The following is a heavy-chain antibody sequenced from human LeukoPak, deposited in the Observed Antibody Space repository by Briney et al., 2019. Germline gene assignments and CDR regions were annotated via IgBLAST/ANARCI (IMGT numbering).Heavy chain of an antibody. CDR2: IRSKAYGGTT. J-gene: IGHJ3*02. CDR1: GFTFSSYA. CDR3: TRAKAVPAAMTRRGAFDI. V-gene: IGHV3-49*04. Sequence: PGGSLRLSCAACGFTFSSYAMSWVRQAPGKGLEWVGFIRSKAYGGTTEYAASVKGRFTISRDDSKSIAYLQMNSLKTEDTAVYYCTRAKAVPAAMTRRGAFDIWGQGTMVTVSS. D-gene: IGHD2-2*01.